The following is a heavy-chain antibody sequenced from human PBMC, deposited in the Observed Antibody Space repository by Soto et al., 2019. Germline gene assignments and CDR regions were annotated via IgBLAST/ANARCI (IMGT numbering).Heavy chain of an antibody. V-gene: IGHV3-33*01. D-gene: IGHD2-15*01. CDR2: IWYDGSNK. CDR1: GLTFYNYG. CDR3: ARELGYCSGGNCYSDV. J-gene: IGHJ6*02. Sequence: GGSLRLSCAASGLTFYNYGMHWVRQAPGKGLEWVAIIWYDGSNKYYADSVKGRFTISRDNSKNTLYLQMNSLRAEDTAVYYCARELGYCSGGNCYSDVWGQGTTVTVSS.